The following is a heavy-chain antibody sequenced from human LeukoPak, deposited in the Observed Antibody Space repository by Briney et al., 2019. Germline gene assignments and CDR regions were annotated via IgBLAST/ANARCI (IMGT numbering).Heavy chain of an antibody. V-gene: IGHV4-34*01. J-gene: IGHJ6*02. CDR2: INHSGST. CDR3: ARGVPRVGIMIFGVVNYYYYGMDV. D-gene: IGHD3-3*01. Sequence: SETLSLTCAVYGGSFSGYYWSWIRQPPGKGLEWIGEINHSGSTNYNPSLKSRVTISVDTSKNQFSLKLSSVTAADTAVYYCARGVPRVGIMIFGVVNYYYYGMDVWGQGTTVTVSS. CDR1: GGSFSGYY.